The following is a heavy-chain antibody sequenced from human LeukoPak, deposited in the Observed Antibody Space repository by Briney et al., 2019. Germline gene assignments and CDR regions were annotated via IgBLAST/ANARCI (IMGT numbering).Heavy chain of an antibody. CDR2: INAYNGNT. CDR3: ATQYYDFWSGLAGGYYYYGMDV. V-gene: IGHV1-18*01. CDR1: GYTFTNYG. Sequence: ASVKVSCKASGYTFTNYGFSWVRQAPGQGLEWMGWINAYNGNTNYAQKLQGRVTMTTDTSTNTAYMELRSLRSDDTAVYYCATQYYDFWSGLAGGYYYYGMDVWGQGTTVTVSS. D-gene: IGHD3-3*01. J-gene: IGHJ6*02.